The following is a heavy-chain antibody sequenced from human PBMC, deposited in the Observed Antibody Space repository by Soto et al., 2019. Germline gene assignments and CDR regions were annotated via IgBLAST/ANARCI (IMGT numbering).Heavy chain of an antibody. V-gene: IGHV1-69*13. CDR2: VVPIVGTT. CDR1: GGTFSSYA. J-gene: IGHJ4*02. Sequence: ASVKVSCKTSGGTFSSYAISWVRQAPGQGLEWMGGVVPIVGTTTYAQKFQGRVTITADEATSTAYMQLSRLRSDDTAVYYCVRVVAIPGYPDHWGQGTLVTVSS. CDR3: VRVVAIPGYPDH. D-gene: IGHD5-12*01.